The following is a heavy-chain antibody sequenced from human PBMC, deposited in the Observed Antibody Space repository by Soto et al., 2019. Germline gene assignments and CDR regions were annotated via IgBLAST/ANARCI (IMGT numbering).Heavy chain of an antibody. J-gene: IGHJ6*02. V-gene: IGHV3-30*03. CDR2: ISYEGSNN. CDR1: GFTFNSHG. Sequence: QVQLVEAGGGVVQPGRSLRLSCGASGFTFNSHGMHWVRQAPGKGLEWVAVISYEGSNNFYAESVQGRFTISRDNSKNTLYLQMNSLRREDTSVYYCARGAEYQLLSRDYFYGMDVWGQGTTVTFSS. D-gene: IGHD2-2*01. CDR3: ARGAEYQLLSRDYFYGMDV.